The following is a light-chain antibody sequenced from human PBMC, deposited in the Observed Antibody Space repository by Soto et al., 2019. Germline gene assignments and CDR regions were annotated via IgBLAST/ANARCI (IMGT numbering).Light chain of an antibody. CDR1: QRFHTG. CDR3: QQYNSHPYT. CDR2: KAS. J-gene: IGKJ2*01. V-gene: IGKV1-5*03. Sequence: DFQMTQSPSTLSASVGDSVPTTCRASQRFHTGLAWYQQKPGRTPKLLIYKASVLESGVPSRFSGSGSGTEFTLTISSLQPDDFATYYCQQYNSHPYTFGRGTKLQIK.